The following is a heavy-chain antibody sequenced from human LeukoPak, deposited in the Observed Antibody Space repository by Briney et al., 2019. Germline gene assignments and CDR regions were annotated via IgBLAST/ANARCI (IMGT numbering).Heavy chain of an antibody. V-gene: IGHV4-34*01. CDR2: INHSGST. CDR3: VREVYRKGYGDYGGFDP. D-gene: IGHD4-17*01. CDR1: GGSLSGSY. Sequence: SETLSLTCAVYGGSLSGSYWSWIRQPPGTRREWIGEINHSGSTNYDSSLESRVTISVDTSKNQFSLKLSSVTVADTAVYYCVREVYRKGYGDYGGFDPWGQGTLVRVSS. J-gene: IGHJ5*02.